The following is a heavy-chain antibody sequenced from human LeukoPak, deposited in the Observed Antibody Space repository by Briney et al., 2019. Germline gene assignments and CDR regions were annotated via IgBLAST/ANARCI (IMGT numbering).Heavy chain of an antibody. V-gene: IGHV3-64D*06. CDR3: ARGFADFVWGSYPSSY. CDR1: GFTFSSYA. CDR2: ISSNGGST. J-gene: IGHJ4*02. Sequence: GGSLRLSCSASGFTFSSYAMHWVRQAPGKGLEYVSAISSNGGSTYYADSVKGRFTISRDNSKNTLYLQMSSLRAEDTAVYYCARGFADFVWGSYPSSYWGQGILVTVSS. D-gene: IGHD3-16*02.